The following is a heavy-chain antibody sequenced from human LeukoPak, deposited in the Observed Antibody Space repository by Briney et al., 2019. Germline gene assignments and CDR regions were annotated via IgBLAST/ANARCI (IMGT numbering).Heavy chain of an antibody. D-gene: IGHD2-15*01. J-gene: IGHJ4*02. Sequence: SGPTLVKPTQTLTLTCTFSGFSLSTRGGGVGWIRQPPGKALEWLALIYWNDDKRYSPSLKSRLTITKDTSKNQVVLTMTNMDPVDTATYYCAHRRRLHNFDYWGQGTLVTVSS. CDR1: GFSLSTRGGG. CDR3: AHRRRLHNFDY. CDR2: IYWNDDK. V-gene: IGHV2-5*01.